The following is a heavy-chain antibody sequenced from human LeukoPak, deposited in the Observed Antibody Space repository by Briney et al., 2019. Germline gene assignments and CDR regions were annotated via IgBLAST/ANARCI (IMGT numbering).Heavy chain of an antibody. V-gene: IGHV4-31*03. J-gene: IGHJ4*02. CDR1: GGSISSGGYY. D-gene: IGHD3-9*01. CDR3: ARMDILTGYYFDY. Sequence: SETLSLTCTVSGGSISSGGYYWSWLRQHPGKGLEWIGYIYYSGSTYYNPSLKSRVTISVDTSKNQFSLKLSSVTAADTAVYYCARMDILTGYYFDYWGQGTLVTVSS. CDR2: IYYSGST.